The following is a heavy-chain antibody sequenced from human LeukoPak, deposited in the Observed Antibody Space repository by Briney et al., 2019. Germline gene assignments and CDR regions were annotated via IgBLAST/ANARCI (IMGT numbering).Heavy chain of an antibody. D-gene: IGHD2-21*01. CDR3: ARPVNRLFLF. Sequence: PGGSLRLSCVGSGFSLSGDWMTWVRQAPGTGLEWVANIKEDGGETYYVDSVKGRFTISRDNAKKSLYLQMNNLRAEDTAVYFCARPVNRLFLFWGPGTQVTVSS. V-gene: IGHV3-7*01. CDR2: IKEDGGET. CDR1: GFSLSGDW. J-gene: IGHJ4*02.